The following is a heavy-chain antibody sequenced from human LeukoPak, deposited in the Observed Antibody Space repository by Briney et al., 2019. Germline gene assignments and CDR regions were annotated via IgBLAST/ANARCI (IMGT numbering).Heavy chain of an antibody. CDR3: ARGDDFWSGPNFDY. CDR1: GFTFSSYE. D-gene: IGHD3-3*01. V-gene: IGHV3-48*03. CDR2: ISSSGSTI. J-gene: IGHJ4*02. Sequence: GGSLRLSCAASGFTFSSYEMNWVRQAPGKGLEWVSYISSSGSTIYYADSVKGRFTISRDNAKNSLYLQMNSLRAEDTAVYYCARGDDFWSGPNFDYWGQGTLVTVSS.